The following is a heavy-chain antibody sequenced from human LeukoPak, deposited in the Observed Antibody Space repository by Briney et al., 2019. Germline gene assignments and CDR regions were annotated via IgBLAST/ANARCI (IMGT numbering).Heavy chain of an antibody. CDR2: IGAAGDT. J-gene: IGHJ6*03. D-gene: IGHD6-13*01. Sequence: GGSLRLSCAASGFTFSSYDMHWVRQATGKGLEWVSAIGAAGDTYYPGSVKGRFTISRENAKNSLYLQMNSLRAGDTAVYYCARGVRWGSSSWYGRYYYYYMDVWGKGTTVTVSS. CDR1: GFTFSSYD. V-gene: IGHV3-13*01. CDR3: ARGVRWGSSSWYGRYYYYYMDV.